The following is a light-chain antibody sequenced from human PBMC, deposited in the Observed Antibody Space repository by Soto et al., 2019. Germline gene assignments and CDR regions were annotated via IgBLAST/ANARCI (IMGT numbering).Light chain of an antibody. CDR2: KAS. CDR1: QSISSW. J-gene: IGKJ1*01. V-gene: IGKV1-5*03. Sequence: DIQMTQSPSTLAASVGDTVTITCRASQSISSWLAWYQQKPGKAPKLLIQKASSLESGVPSRFSGSRSGTVFTLTITSLQPDDFATYYCQQSRTFGQGTKVEIK. CDR3: QQSRT.